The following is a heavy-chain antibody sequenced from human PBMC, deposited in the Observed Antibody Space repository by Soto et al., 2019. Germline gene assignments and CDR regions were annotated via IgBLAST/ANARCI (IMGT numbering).Heavy chain of an antibody. CDR3: ARPYGSGSYYNGNYYYGMDV. V-gene: IGHV1-24*01. CDR1: GYTLTELS. Sequence: ASVKVSCKVSGYTLTELSMHWVRQAPGKGLEWMGGFDPEDGETIYAQKFQGRVTITADKSTSTAYMELSSLRSEDTAVYYCARPYGSGSYYNGNYYYGMDVWGQGTTVTSP. D-gene: IGHD3-10*01. CDR2: FDPEDGET. J-gene: IGHJ6*02.